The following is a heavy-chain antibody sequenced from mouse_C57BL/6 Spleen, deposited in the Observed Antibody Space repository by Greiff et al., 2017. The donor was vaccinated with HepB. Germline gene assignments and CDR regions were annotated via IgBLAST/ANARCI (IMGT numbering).Heavy chain of an antibody. CDR2: ISYDGSN. CDR1: GYSITSGYY. Sequence: EVQLQQSGPGLVKPSQSLSLTCSVTGYSITSGYYWNWIRQFPGNKLAWMGYISYDGSNNYNPSLKNRISITRDTSKNQFFLKLNSVTTEDTATYYCARDGNSNHGDYYAMDYWGQGTSVTVSS. V-gene: IGHV3-6*01. D-gene: IGHD2-5*01. J-gene: IGHJ4*01. CDR3: ARDGNSNHGDYYAMDY.